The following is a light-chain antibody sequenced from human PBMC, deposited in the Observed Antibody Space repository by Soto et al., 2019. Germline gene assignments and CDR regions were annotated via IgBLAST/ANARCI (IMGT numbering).Light chain of an antibody. V-gene: IGKV3-20*01. CDR1: QSLSSRN. Sequence: EIVLTQSPGTVSLSPGERATLSCRDSQSLSSRNLAWYRQKPGQAPSLLIFGASNRATGIPDRFSGSGSGTDFTLTISRLEPEDCAVYYCLRYGDSPPAYTFGPGTKLEIK. CDR2: GAS. J-gene: IGKJ2*01. CDR3: LRYGDSPPAYT.